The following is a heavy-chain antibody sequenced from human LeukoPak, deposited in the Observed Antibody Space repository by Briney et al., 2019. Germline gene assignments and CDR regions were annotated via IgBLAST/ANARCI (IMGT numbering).Heavy chain of an antibody. CDR1: GFTFSSYT. D-gene: IGHD3-9*01. CDR2: ITNNGGNT. Sequence: GGSLRLSRSASGFTFSSYTIHWVRQAPGKGLEFVSAITNNGGNTYYADSVKGRFPISRDNSKNTVYLQMSSLRAEDTAVYYCVIVRGYFDSSGSDYWGQGTLVTVSS. V-gene: IGHV3-64D*06. J-gene: IGHJ4*02. CDR3: VIVRGYFDSSGSDY.